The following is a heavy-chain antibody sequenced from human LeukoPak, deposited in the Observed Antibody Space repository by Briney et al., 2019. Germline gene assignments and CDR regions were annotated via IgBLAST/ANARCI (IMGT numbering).Heavy chain of an antibody. D-gene: IGHD3-22*01. CDR3: ARDDDTSGHYFDP. CDR1: GGSVSSGSYY. J-gene: IGHJ4*02. CDR2: IYISGST. V-gene: IGHV4-61*10. Sequence: SETLSLTCTVSGGSVSSGSYYWSWIRQPAGKGLEWIGQIYISGSTSYNPSLKSRVTMSVDTSKNEFSLKLSSVTAADTAVYFCARDDDTSGHYFDPWGQGTLVHVSS.